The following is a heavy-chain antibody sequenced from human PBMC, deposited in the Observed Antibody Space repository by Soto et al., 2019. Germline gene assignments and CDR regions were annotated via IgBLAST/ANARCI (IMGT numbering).Heavy chain of an antibody. Sequence: ASVKVSCKASGYTFTSYVMHWVRQAPGQRLEWMGWINAGNGNTKYSQKFQGRVTITRDTSASTAYMELSSLRSEDTAVYYCARDEKGSGSYSPYYYYYGMVAWGQGTTVTVS. CDR3: ARDEKGSGSYSPYYYYYGMVA. CDR2: INAGNGNT. J-gene: IGHJ6*01. D-gene: IGHD3-10*01. CDR1: GYTFTSYV. V-gene: IGHV1-3*01.